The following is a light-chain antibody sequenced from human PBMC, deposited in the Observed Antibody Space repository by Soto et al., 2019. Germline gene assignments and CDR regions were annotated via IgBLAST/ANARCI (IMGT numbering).Light chain of an antibody. V-gene: IGLV2-11*01. CDR1: SSDVGAYKY. J-gene: IGLJ3*02. CDR3: CSYAGSYSGV. Sequence: QSVLTQPRSVSGSPGQSVTISCTGTSSDVGAYKYVSWYQQHPGKVPKLLIYDVSKRPSGVPDRFSGSKSGNTASLTISGLQAEDEADYYCCSYAGSYSGVFGGGTKLTVL. CDR2: DVS.